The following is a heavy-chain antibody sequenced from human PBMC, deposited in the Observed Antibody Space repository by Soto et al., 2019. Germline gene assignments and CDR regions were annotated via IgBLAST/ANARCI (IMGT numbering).Heavy chain of an antibody. D-gene: IGHD3-22*01. CDR3: AKVGGLSYYDSSGYYYYFDY. Sequence: PVGSLRLSCAASGFTFSSYAMSWVRQAPGKGLEWVSAISGSGGSTYYADSVKGRFTISRDNSKNTLYLQMNSLRAEDTAVYYCAKVGGLSYYDSSGYYYYFDYWGQGTLVTVSS. V-gene: IGHV3-23*01. CDR1: GFTFSSYA. J-gene: IGHJ4*02. CDR2: ISGSGGST.